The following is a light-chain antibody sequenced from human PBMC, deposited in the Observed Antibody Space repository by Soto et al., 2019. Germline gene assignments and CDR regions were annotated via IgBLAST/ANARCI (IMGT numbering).Light chain of an antibody. J-gene: IGKJ2*01. V-gene: IGKV3-15*01. Sequence: EIVLTQSPATLYVSPGERDTLSCSASQSVSSNLDWYQQKPGQAPRLLIYGASTRATGIPARFSGSGSGTEFTLTLSSLQSEDFAVYYCQQYNNWPPSTFGQGTQREI. CDR3: QQYNNWPPST. CDR1: QSVSSN. CDR2: GAS.